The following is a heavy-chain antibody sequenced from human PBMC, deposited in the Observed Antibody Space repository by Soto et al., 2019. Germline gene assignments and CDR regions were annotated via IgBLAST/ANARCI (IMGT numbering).Heavy chain of an antibody. D-gene: IGHD3-3*01. Sequence: GASVKVSCKASGYTFTDYSMHWVRQAPGQRPEWMGWINAGNGNTKYSQKFQGRVTITRDTSASTAYMEVSSLRSEDTAVYYCARESDWFDPWGQGTLVTVS. V-gene: IGHV1-3*01. CDR1: GYTFTDYS. CDR3: ARESDWFDP. J-gene: IGHJ5*02. CDR2: INAGNGNT.